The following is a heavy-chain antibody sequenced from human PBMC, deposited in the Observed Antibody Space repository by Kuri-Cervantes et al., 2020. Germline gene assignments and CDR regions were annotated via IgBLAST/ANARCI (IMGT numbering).Heavy chain of an antibody. V-gene: IGHV4-61*01. D-gene: IGHD1-26*01. J-gene: IGHJ4*02. Sequence: SETLSLTCTVSGGSVSVGSYYWSWIRQPPGKGLEWIGYIYYSGSTYYNPSLKSRVTISVDMSKNQFSLKLSSVTAADTAVYYCAGYSGSYYGWGQGTLVTVSS. CDR2: IYYSGST. CDR1: GGSVSVGSYY. CDR3: AGYSGSYYG.